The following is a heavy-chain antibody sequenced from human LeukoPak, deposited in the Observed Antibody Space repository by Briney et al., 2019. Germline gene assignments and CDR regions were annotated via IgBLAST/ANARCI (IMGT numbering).Heavy chain of an antibody. CDR3: VRDFYCHNGAYFDF. J-gene: IGHJ4*02. CDR1: GFTFRDYS. CDR2: IDTPTPII. Sequence: PGGSLRLSCEASGFTFRDYSMTWVRQAPGKGLEWVSSIDTPTPIINYAESVRGRFTISRDTARNSLYLQMSSLRAEDTAIYYCVRDFYCHNGAYFDFWGQGTLVTVSS. V-gene: IGHV3-21*01. D-gene: IGHD2-8*01.